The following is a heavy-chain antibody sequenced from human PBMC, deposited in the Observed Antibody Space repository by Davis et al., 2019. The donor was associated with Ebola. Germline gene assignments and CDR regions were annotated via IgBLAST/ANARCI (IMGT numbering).Heavy chain of an antibody. CDR2: INSDGSST. Sequence: HTGGSLRLSCAASGFTFSSYWMHWVRHVPGKGLVWVSRINSDGSSTSYADSVKGRFTISRDNSKNTLYLQMNSLRAEDTAVYYCARHDYGDSHFDYWGQGTLVTVSS. V-gene: IGHV3-74*01. J-gene: IGHJ4*02. D-gene: IGHD4-17*01. CDR1: GFTFSSYW. CDR3: ARHDYGDSHFDY.